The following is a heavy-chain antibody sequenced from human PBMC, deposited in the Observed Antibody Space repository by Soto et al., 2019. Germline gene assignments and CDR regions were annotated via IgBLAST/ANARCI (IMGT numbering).Heavy chain of an antibody. Sequence: EVPLVESGGGLVQPGGSLRLSCAASGFTVSTKYMSWVRQAPGKGLEWVSVIYSGGSTFYADSVRGRFTISRDNSKNTVTLQMNSLRAEDTAVYYCARDPWAADYWGQGTLVTVSS. D-gene: IGHD3-16*01. J-gene: IGHJ4*02. CDR2: IYSGGST. CDR1: GFTVSTKY. CDR3: ARDPWAADY. V-gene: IGHV3-66*01.